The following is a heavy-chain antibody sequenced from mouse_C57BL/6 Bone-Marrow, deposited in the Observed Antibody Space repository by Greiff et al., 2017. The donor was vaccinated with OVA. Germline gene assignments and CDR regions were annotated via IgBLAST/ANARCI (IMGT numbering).Heavy chain of an antibody. D-gene: IGHD2-4*01. J-gene: IGHJ2*01. CDR1: GYAFSSSW. Sequence: QVQLQQSGPELVKPGASVKISCKASGYAFSSSWMNWVKQRPGKGLEWIGRIYPGDGDTNYNGKFKGKATLTADKSSSTAYMQLSSLTSEDSAVYFCAMGAYDYDGRNVDYWGQGTTLTVSS. CDR3: AMGAYDYDGRNVDY. CDR2: IYPGDGDT. V-gene: IGHV1-82*01.